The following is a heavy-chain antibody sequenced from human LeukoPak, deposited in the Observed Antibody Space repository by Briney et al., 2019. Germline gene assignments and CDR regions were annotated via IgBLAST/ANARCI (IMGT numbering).Heavy chain of an antibody. CDR3: ARARSGVTIFGVARHPPPPTDYYYYGMDV. CDR1: GGTFSSYA. Sequence: SVKVSCKASGGTFSSYAISWVRQAPGQGLEWMGGIIPIFGTANYAQKLQGRVTMTTDTSTSTAYMELSSLRSEDTAVYYCARARSGVTIFGVARHPPPPTDYYYYGMDVWGQGTTVTVSS. V-gene: IGHV1-69*05. J-gene: IGHJ6*02. CDR2: IIPIFGTA. D-gene: IGHD3-3*01.